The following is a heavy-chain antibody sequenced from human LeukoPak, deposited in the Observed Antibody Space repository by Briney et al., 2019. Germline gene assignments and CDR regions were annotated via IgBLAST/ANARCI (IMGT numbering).Heavy chain of an antibody. Sequence: GASVKVSCKASGYTFTSYAMHWVRQAPGQRLEWMGWINPNSGGTNYAQKFQGRVTMTRDTSFSTAYMELSRLRSDDTAVYYCAREYDSSGYPDYWGQGTLVTVSS. J-gene: IGHJ4*02. CDR2: INPNSGGT. V-gene: IGHV1-2*02. D-gene: IGHD3-22*01. CDR3: AREYDSSGYPDY. CDR1: GYTFTSYA.